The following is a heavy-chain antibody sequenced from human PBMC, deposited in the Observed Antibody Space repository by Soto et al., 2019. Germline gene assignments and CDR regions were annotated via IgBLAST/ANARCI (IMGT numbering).Heavy chain of an antibody. Sequence: QVQLVESGGGVVQPGRSLRLSCAASGFTFSSYAMHWVRQAPGKGLEWVAVISYDGSNKYYADSGKGRFTISRDNSKNPLYLQMNSLRAEDTAVYYCARTEAVAGPSFDYWGQGTLVTVSS. CDR3: ARTEAVAGPSFDY. CDR1: GFTFSSYA. V-gene: IGHV3-30-3*01. J-gene: IGHJ4*02. D-gene: IGHD6-19*01. CDR2: ISYDGSNK.